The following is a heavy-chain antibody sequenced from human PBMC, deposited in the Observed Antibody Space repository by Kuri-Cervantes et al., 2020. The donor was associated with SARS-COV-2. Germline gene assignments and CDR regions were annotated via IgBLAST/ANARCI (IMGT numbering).Heavy chain of an antibody. V-gene: IGHV3-21*01. CDR2: ISSSSSYI. Sequence: GESLKISCTASGFTFSSYSINWVRQAPGKGLEWVSSISSSSSYIYYADSVKGRFTISRDNAKNSLYLQMNSLRAEDTAVYYCASIVVVPAAIAGATQGKGDYWGQGTLVTVSS. J-gene: IGHJ4*02. CDR1: GFTFSSYS. CDR3: ASIVVVPAAIAGATQGKGDY. D-gene: IGHD2-2*01.